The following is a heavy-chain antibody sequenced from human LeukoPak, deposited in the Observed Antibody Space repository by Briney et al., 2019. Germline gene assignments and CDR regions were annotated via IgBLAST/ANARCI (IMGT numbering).Heavy chain of an antibody. CDR1: GGSISSSSYY. J-gene: IGHJ4*02. CDR3: ARDSSGYSH. CDR2: INHSGST. Sequence: SETLSLTCTVSGGSISSSSYYWGWIRQPPGKGLEWIGEINHSGSTNYNPSLKSRVTISVDTSKNQFSLKLSSVTAADTAVYYCARDSSGYSHWGQGTLVTVSS. D-gene: IGHD3-22*01. V-gene: IGHV4-39*07.